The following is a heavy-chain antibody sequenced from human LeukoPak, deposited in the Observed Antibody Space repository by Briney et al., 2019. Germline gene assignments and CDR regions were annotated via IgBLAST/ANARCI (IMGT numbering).Heavy chain of an antibody. V-gene: IGHV3-23*01. CDR1: GFTFSSYA. J-gene: IGHJ3*02. Sequence: GGSLRLPCAASGFTFSSYAMSWVRQAPGEGLEWVSSITTSGGSTYYADSVKGRFTISRDNTKNTLYLQMNSLRAEDTAVYYCAKDHYVSGRYDAFDIWGQGTMVTVSS. D-gene: IGHD3-10*01. CDR3: AKDHYVSGRYDAFDI. CDR2: ITTSGGST.